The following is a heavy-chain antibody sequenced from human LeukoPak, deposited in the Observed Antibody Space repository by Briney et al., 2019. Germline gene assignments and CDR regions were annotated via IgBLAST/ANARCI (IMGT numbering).Heavy chain of an antibody. CDR3: AKGRYYYDSSDAFDI. D-gene: IGHD3-22*01. J-gene: IGHJ3*02. CDR1: GFTFDDYA. Sequence: AGGSLRLSCAASGFTFDDYATDWVRQAPGKGLEWVSLISGDGGSTYYADSVKGRFTISRDNSKNSLYLQMNSLRTEDTALYYCAKGRYYYDSSDAFDIWGQGTMVTVSS. V-gene: IGHV3-43*02. CDR2: ISGDGGST.